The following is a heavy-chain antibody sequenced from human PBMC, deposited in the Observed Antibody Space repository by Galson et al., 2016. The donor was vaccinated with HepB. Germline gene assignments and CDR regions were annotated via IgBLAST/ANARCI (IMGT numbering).Heavy chain of an antibody. CDR1: GFSLSSYW. CDR2: VKYDGSEK. CDR3: VRDGSGGLNLDN. J-gene: IGHJ4*02. V-gene: IGHV3-7*01. Sequence: SLRLSCAASGFSLSSYWMSWVRQAPGKGLEWVANVKYDGSEKYYVDSVKGRFTISRDNAKNSMSLPMNSLGAEDTAVYYCVRDGSGGLNLDNWGQGTLLPVSP. D-gene: IGHD6-19*01.